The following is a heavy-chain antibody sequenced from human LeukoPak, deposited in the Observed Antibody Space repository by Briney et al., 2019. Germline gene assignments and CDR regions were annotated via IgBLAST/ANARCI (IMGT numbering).Heavy chain of an antibody. CDR2: IWYDGSNK. J-gene: IGHJ6*02. CDR3: ARDDQAAGTGDV. V-gene: IGHV3-33*01. CDR1: GFTFSSYG. Sequence: GGSLRLSCAASGFTFSSYGTHWVRQAPGKGLEWVAVIWYDGSNKYYADSVKGRFTISRDNSKNTLYLQMNSLRAEDTAVYYCARDDQAAGTGDVWGQGTTVTVSS. D-gene: IGHD6-13*01.